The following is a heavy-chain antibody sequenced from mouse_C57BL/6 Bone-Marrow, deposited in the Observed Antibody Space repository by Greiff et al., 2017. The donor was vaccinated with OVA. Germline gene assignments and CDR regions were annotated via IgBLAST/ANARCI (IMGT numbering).Heavy chain of an antibody. CDR1: GYTFTDHT. Sequence: VKLMESDAELVKPGASVKISCKVSGYTFTDHTIHWMKQRPEQGLEWIGYIYPRDGSTKYNEKFKGKATLTADKSSSTAYMQLNSLTSEDSAVYFCARVTYYGSSYVGRAMDDWGQGTSVTVSS. V-gene: IGHV1-78*01. CDR3: ARVTYYGSSYVGRAMDD. D-gene: IGHD1-1*01. J-gene: IGHJ4*01. CDR2: IYPRDGST.